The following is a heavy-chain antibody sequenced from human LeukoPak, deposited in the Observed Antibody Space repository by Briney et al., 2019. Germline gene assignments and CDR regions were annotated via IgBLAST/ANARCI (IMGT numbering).Heavy chain of an antibody. CDR1: GGTFGSYA. CDR3: ARGGPSVTVVTTHAFDI. D-gene: IGHD4-23*01. V-gene: IGHV1-69*06. CDR2: IIPIFGTA. J-gene: IGHJ3*02. Sequence: SVKVSCKASGGTFGSYAISWVRQAPGQGLEWMGGIIPIFGTANYAQKFQGRVTITADKSTSTAYMELSSLRSEDTAVYYCARGGPSVTVVTTHAFDIWGQGTMVTVSS.